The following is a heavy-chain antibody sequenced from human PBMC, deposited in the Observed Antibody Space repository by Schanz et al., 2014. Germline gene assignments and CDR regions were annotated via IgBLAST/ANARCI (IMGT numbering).Heavy chain of an antibody. CDR3: AKGRFGELSAFDI. D-gene: IGHD3-10*01. CDR1: GFTFSSYA. CDR2: ISSGGNP. Sequence: EVHLLDSGGGLVQPGGSLRLSCAASGFTFSSYAMSWVRQAPGKGLEWVSSISSGGNPYYANSVKGRFGISRDNSENTLYLQMSSLRVEDTAVYYCAKGRFGELSAFDIWGQGTMVTVPS. J-gene: IGHJ3*02. V-gene: IGHV3-23*01.